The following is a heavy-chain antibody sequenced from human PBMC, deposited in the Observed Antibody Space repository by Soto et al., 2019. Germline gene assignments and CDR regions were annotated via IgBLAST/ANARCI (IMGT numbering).Heavy chain of an antibody. J-gene: IGHJ6*03. Sequence: EVQLLESGGGLVQPGGSLRLSCAASGFTFNNYAISWVRQAPGKGLEWVSTITGSGDSAYYADSVKGRFIISRDNSKNTLYMQMHSLGAEDSGIYYCAKGRGTNYYYHMDVWGGGTTVTVSS. CDR2: ITGSGDSA. D-gene: IGHD1-26*01. CDR1: GFTFNNYA. V-gene: IGHV3-23*01. CDR3: AKGRGTNYYYHMDV.